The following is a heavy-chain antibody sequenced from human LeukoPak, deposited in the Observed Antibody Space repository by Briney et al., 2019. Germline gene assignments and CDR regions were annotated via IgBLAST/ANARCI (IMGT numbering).Heavy chain of an antibody. CDR2: ISTIGIT. CDR1: SGSISSSNYY. D-gene: IGHD3-3*01. J-gene: IGHJ4*02. V-gene: IGHV4-61*02. CDR3: AGDPRITIFGVVITTYYYFDY. Sequence: SEALSLTCTVSSGSISSSNYYWSWIRQPAGGGLEWIGRISTIGITNYNPSLKSRVTISVDTSKNQFSLKLSSVTAADTAVYYCAGDPRITIFGVVITTYYYFDYWGQGILVTVSS.